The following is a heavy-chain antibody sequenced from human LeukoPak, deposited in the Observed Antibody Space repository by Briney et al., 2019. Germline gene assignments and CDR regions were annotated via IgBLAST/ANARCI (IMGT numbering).Heavy chain of an antibody. Sequence: SETLSLTCTVSGGSTSSYYWSWIRQPAGKGLEWIGRIYTSGSTNYNPSLKSRVTMSVDTSKNQFSLKLSSVTAADTAVYYCASGPRGFYYYYGMDVWGQGTTVTVSS. D-gene: IGHD5-12*01. V-gene: IGHV4-4*07. J-gene: IGHJ6*02. CDR2: IYTSGST. CDR3: ASGPRGFYYYYGMDV. CDR1: GGSTSSYY.